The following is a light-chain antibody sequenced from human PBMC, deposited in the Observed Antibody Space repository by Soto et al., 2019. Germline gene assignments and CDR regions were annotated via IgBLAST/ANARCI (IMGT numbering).Light chain of an antibody. J-gene: IGLJ1*01. CDR3: SLSTSENAYV. CDR2: AVD. Sequence: QSVPTQPPSVSGSPGQSGTISCTGTSTDVVSYNGFSSYQQHADTDPMLMIYAVDRRPAGVTDRFSWSNTGNAASLTTSRLLAAGEADYYYSLSTSENAYVFGTGTKVTVL. V-gene: IGLV2-18*01. CDR1: STDVVSYNG.